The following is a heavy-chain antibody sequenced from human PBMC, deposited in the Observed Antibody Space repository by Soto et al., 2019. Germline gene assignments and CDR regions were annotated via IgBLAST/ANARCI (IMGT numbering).Heavy chain of an antibody. V-gene: IGHV3-7*01. J-gene: IGHJ4*02. D-gene: IGHD5-12*01. CDR3: ARESLDIVATIGELDY. Sequence: EVRLVESGGGLVQPGGSLRLSCAASGFTFSSNWMNWVRQAPGKGLEWVANIKEDGSEKYHIDSVKGRFTISRDNAKNSLYLQMNSLRAEDTAVYYCARESLDIVATIGELDYWGQGTLVTVSS. CDR2: IKEDGSEK. CDR1: GFTFSSNW.